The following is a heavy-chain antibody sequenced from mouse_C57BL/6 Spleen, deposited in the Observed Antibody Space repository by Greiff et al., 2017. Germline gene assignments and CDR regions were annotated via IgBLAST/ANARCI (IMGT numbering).Heavy chain of an antibody. D-gene: IGHD2-2*01. J-gene: IGHJ2*01. V-gene: IGHV1-80*01. CDR3: ARDGMVTHFDY. CDR2: IYPGDGDT. CDR1: GYAFSSYW. Sequence: VQLQQSGAELVKPGASVKISCKASGYAFSSYWMNWVKQRPGKGLEWIGQIYPGDGDTNYNGKFKGKATLTADKSSSTAYMQLSSLTSEDSAVYFCARDGMVTHFDYWGQGTTLTVSS.